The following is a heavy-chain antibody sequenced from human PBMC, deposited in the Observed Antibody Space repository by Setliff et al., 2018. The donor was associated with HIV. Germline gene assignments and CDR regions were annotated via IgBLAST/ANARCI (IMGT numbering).Heavy chain of an antibody. CDR1: GFLFNDYA. J-gene: IGHJ4*02. D-gene: IGHD1-1*01. CDR2: ITWNGGVM. CDR3: ASARIPTGGTSTSFDY. Sequence: GGSLRLSCETSGFLFNDYAMHWVRQAPGKGLEWVSGITWNGGVMGYVDSTRGRFTISRDNSKNTLYLQVNSLRPEDTAVYHCASARIPTGGTSTSFDYWGQGTLVTVSS. V-gene: IGHV3-9*01.